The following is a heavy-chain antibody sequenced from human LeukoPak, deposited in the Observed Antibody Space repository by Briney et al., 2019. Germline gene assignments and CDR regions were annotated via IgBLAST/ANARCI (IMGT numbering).Heavy chain of an antibody. CDR1: GGTFSSYA. Sequence: SVRVSCKASGGTFSSYAISWVRQAPGQGLEWMGGIIPIFGTANYAQKFQGRVTITADESTSTAYMELSSLRSEDTAVYYCARSRRKVDTAMVNPRDLLNYYYYGMDVWGQGTTVTVSS. D-gene: IGHD5-18*01. V-gene: IGHV1-69*13. J-gene: IGHJ6*02. CDR2: IIPIFGTA. CDR3: ARSRRKVDTAMVNPRDLLNYYYYGMDV.